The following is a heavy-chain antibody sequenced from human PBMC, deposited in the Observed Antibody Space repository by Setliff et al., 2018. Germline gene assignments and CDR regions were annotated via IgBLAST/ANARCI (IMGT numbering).Heavy chain of an antibody. V-gene: IGHV4-34*01. CDR1: GGSFTDHF. Sequence: KTSETLSLTCAVYGGSFTDHFWSWIRQPPGKGLGWIGEINHSGSTNYNPSLKSRVSISVDASKNQFSLKLTSVTAADTAVYFCARVPHIWFGELVTFDDAFDIWGQGTMVTV. CDR2: INHSGST. D-gene: IGHD3-10*01. CDR3: ARVPHIWFGELVTFDDAFDI. J-gene: IGHJ3*02.